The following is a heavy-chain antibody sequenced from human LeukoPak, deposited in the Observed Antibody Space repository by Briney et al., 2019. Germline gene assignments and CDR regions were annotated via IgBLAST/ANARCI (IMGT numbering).Heavy chain of an antibody. CDR3: ARDLSVGFWSGYHDY. Sequence: ASVKVSCKASGYTFTSYYMHWVRQAPGQGLEWMGWINPNSGGTNYAQKFQGRVTMTRDTSISTAYMELSRLRSDDTAVYYCARDLSVGFWSGYHDYWGQGTLVTVSS. CDR2: INPNSGGT. D-gene: IGHD3-3*01. CDR1: GYTFTSYY. V-gene: IGHV1-2*02. J-gene: IGHJ4*02.